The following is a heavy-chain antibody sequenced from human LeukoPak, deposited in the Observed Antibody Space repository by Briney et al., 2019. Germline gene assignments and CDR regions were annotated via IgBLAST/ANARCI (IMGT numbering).Heavy chain of an antibody. CDR1: GYTFTSYG. J-gene: IGHJ5*02. V-gene: IGHV1-69*04. Sequence: GASVKVSCKASGYTFTSYGISWVRQAPGQGLEWMGRIIPILGIANYAQKFQGRVTITADKSTSTAYMELSSLRSEDTAVYYCARCPHRVWFGECPNWFDPWGQGTLVTVSS. CDR2: IIPILGIA. CDR3: ARCPHRVWFGECPNWFDP. D-gene: IGHD3-10*01.